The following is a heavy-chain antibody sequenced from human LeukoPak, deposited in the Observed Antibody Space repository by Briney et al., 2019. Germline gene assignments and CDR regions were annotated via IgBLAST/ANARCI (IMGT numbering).Heavy chain of an antibody. D-gene: IGHD3-22*01. CDR1: GFAFSSYE. CDR3: ARERFYDNSCFDY. V-gene: IGHV3-48*03. CDR2: ISSSGSTI. Sequence: GGSLRLSCAASGFAFSSYEMNWVRQAPGKGLEWVSHISSSGSTIYYADSVKGRFTISRDNAKNSLYLQMNSLRAEDTAVYFCARERFYDNSCFDYWGQGTLVTVSS. J-gene: IGHJ4*02.